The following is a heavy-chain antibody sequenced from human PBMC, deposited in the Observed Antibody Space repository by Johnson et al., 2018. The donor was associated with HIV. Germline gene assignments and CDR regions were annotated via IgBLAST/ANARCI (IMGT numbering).Heavy chain of an antibody. V-gene: IGHV3-30*09. Sequence: QVQLVESGGGLVQPGGSLRLSCAASGFNVSSNYMSWVRQAPGKGLEWVAVISYDGSNKYYADSVKGRFAISRDNSKNTLYLQMNSLRAEDTAVYYCASGDDDGFWGRGTLVTVSS. D-gene: IGHD5-12*01. CDR2: ISYDGSNK. CDR3: ASGDDDGF. J-gene: IGHJ4*03. CDR1: GFNVSSNY.